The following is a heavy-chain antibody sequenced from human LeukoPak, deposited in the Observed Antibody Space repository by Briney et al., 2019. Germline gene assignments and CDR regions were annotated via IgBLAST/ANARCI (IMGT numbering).Heavy chain of an antibody. CDR2: ISGNDDST. V-gene: IGHV3-23*01. CDR3: AKNRGYCSGGTCYGDY. Sequence: GGSLRLSCAASGFAFSNYATSWVRQAPGKGLEWVSSISGNDDSTYYADSVEGRFTISRDNPKNTLYLQMNTLRAEDTAVYYCAKNRGYCSGGTCYGDYWGQGTLVTVSS. CDR1: GFAFSNYA. J-gene: IGHJ4*02. D-gene: IGHD2-15*01.